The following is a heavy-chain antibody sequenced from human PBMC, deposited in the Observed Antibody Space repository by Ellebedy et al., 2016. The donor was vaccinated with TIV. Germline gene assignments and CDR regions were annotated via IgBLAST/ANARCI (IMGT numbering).Heavy chain of an antibody. J-gene: IGHJ4*02. CDR2: INKDGRQK. D-gene: IGHD5-12*01. V-gene: IGHV3-7*01. CDR1: RFTFSVYW. Sequence: GESLKISCTASRFTFSVYWMSWVRQAPGKGLEWVANINKDGRQKYYVDSVKGRFTISRDNVRNSLYLEVNSLRADDTALYYCASAARGSGAYESFWGQGTLVTVSS. CDR3: ASAARGSGAYESF.